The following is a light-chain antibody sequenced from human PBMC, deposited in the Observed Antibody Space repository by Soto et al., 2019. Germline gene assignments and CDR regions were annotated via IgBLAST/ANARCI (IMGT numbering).Light chain of an antibody. CDR3: SSHAGSNNFVV. V-gene: IGLV2-8*01. CDR2: ELS. J-gene: IGLJ2*01. CDR1: SSDIGGYNY. Sequence: QSALTQPPSASGSPGQSGTLSCTGTSSDIGGYNYVSGYQQHPGKAPKAMIYELSKRPSGVPDRFSGSKSGNTAYLTVSGLQAEDEAGDYCSSHAGSNNFVVFGGGTKLAVL.